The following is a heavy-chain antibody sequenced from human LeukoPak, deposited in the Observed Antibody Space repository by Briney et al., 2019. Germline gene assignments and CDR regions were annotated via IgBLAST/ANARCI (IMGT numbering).Heavy chain of an antibody. CDR3: AREKTMVRTHWFDP. CDR2: ISSSGSTI. V-gene: IGHV3-48*03. Sequence: PGGSLRLSCAASGFTFSSYEMNWVRQAPGKGLEWVSYISSSGSTIYYADSVKGRFTISRDNAKNSLYLQMNSLRAEDTAVYYCAREKTMVRTHWFDPWGQGTLVTVSS. CDR1: GFTFSSYE. D-gene: IGHD3-10*01. J-gene: IGHJ5*02.